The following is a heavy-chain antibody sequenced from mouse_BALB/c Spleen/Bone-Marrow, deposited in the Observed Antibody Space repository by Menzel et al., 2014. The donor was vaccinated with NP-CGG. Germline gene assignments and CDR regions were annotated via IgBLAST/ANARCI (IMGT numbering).Heavy chain of an antibody. J-gene: IGHJ3*01. Sequence: VQGVESGPGLVAPSQSLSITCTVSGFPLSSYGVHWVRQCPGKGLEWLGIIWAGGGTNYNSALMSRLSISKDNSKSQVFLKMNSLQTDVTAMYYCARGDYGSTYWFAYWGQGTLVTVSA. CDR2: IWAGGGT. CDR1: GFPLSSYG. D-gene: IGHD1-1*01. V-gene: IGHV2-9*02. CDR3: ARGDYGSTYWFAY.